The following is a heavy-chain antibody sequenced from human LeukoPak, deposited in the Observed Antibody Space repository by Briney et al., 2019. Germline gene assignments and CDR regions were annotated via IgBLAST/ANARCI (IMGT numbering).Heavy chain of an antibody. CDR1: GGSISSYY. Sequence: SETLSLTCTVSGGSISSYYWSWIRQPPGKGLEWIGYIYYSGSTNYNPSLKSRVTISVDTPKNQFSLKLSSVTAADTAVYYCARVLLWFGEPKANDAFDIWGQGTMVTVSS. D-gene: IGHD3-10*01. V-gene: IGHV4-59*01. CDR2: IYYSGST. J-gene: IGHJ3*02. CDR3: ARVLLWFGEPKANDAFDI.